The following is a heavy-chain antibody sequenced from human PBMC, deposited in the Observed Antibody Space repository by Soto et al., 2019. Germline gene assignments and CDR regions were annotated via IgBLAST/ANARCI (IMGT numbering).Heavy chain of an antibody. D-gene: IGHD3-3*01. CDR3: ARMPFGAFDY. CDR2: VYDSGHT. Sequence: VKLLESGGGLVQPGGSLRLSCTASGFTFGSYTMSWVRQAPGKGLEWLGYVYDSGHTYYNPPLRRRLTISLDTSQSQLSLKLSAVTAADTAMYYCARMPFGAFDYWGQGIFVTVSS. V-gene: IGHV4-59*12. CDR1: GFTFGSYT. J-gene: IGHJ4*02.